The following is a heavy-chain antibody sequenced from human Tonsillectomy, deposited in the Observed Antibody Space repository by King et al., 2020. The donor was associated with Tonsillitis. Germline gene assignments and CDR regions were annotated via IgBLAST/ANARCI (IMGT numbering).Heavy chain of an antibody. CDR2: ISYDGSNK. J-gene: IGHJ6*02. CDR3: AKERLDNYGSGSSPPQFYYYYGMDV. D-gene: IGHD3-10*01. Sequence: VQLVESGGGVVQPGRSLRLSCAASGFTFSSYGMHWVRQAPGKGLEWVAVISYDGSNKYYADSVKGRFTISRDNSKNTLYLQMNSLRAEDTAVYYCAKERLDNYGSGSSPPQFYYYYGMDVWGQGTTVTVSS. V-gene: IGHV3-30*18. CDR1: GFTFSSYG.